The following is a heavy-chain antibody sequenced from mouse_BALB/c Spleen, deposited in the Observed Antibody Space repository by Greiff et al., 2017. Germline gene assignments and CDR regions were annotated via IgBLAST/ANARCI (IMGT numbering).Heavy chain of an antibody. CDR3: ARGGLFYAMDY. V-gene: IGHV3-6*02. J-gene: IGHJ4*01. CDR1: GYSITSGYY. D-gene: IGHD3-3*01. Sequence: EVKLEESGPGLVKPSQSLSLTCSVTGYSITSGYYWNWIRQFPGNKLEWMGYISYDGSNNYNPSLKNRISITRDTSKNQFFLKLNSVTTEDTATYYCARGGLFYAMDYWGQGTSVTVSS. CDR2: ISYDGSN.